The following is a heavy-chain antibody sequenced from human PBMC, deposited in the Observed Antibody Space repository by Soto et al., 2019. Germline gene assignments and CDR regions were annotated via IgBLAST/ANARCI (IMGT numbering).Heavy chain of an antibody. J-gene: IGHJ4*02. CDR2: IYCSGST. Sequence: SETLSLTCTVSGGSISSSSYYWGWIRQPPGKGLEWIGSIYCSGSTYYNPSLKSRVTISVDTSKNQFSLKLSSVTAADTAVYYCARSVAVAGYRYFDYWGQGNLVTVSS. CDR1: GGSISSSSYY. V-gene: IGHV4-39*01. D-gene: IGHD6-19*01. CDR3: ARSVAVAGYRYFDY.